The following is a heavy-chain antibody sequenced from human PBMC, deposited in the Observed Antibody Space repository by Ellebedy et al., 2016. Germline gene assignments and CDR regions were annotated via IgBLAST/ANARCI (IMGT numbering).Heavy chain of an antibody. CDR3: ATDKWGGVSDI. J-gene: IGHJ3*02. D-gene: IGHD7-27*01. CDR1: GFTFSSFW. V-gene: IGHV3-7*04. CDR2: IKQDGTAK. Sequence: GGSLRLSXAASGFTFSSFWMTWIRQAPGGGLEFVANIKQDGTAKNYVDSVKGRFTISRDNAKNSLYLQMDSLRVEDTAMYFCATDKWGGVSDIWGQGTMVTVSS.